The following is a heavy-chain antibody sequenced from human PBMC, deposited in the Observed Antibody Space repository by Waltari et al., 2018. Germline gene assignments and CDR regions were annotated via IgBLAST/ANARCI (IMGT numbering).Heavy chain of an antibody. V-gene: IGHV3-48*04. CDR2: ISSSSDWI. Sequence: DVQLVESGGGLVQPGGSLRLSCAASGFTFTTYSMNWVRQAPGKGLEWIAYISSSSDWIYSAYSVKGRFTISRDNAKNSVYLQMNSLRADDTAVYYCAGIRRGYWFFDLWGRGTLVTVSS. J-gene: IGHJ2*01. CDR1: GFTFTTYS. D-gene: IGHD3-10*01. CDR3: AGIRRGYWFFDL.